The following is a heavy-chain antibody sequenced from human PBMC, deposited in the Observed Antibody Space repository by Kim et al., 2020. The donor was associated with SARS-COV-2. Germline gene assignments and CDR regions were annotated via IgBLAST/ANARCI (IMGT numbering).Heavy chain of an antibody. CDR3: AKGGTHKRVVVVAATADV. Sequence: KGRFTISRDNSQNTLYLQMTSLRAEDTAVYYCAKGGTHKRVVVVAATADVWGQGTTVTVSS. D-gene: IGHD2-15*01. J-gene: IGHJ6*02. V-gene: IGHV3-23*01.